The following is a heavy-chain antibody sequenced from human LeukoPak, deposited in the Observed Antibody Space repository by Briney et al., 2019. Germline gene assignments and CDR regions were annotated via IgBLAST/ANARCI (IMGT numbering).Heavy chain of an antibody. V-gene: IGHV4-59*01. D-gene: IGHD2-2*01. CDR1: GGSISSYY. CDR3: ARGVPAAIEFDY. CDR2: IYYSGST. Sequence: SETLSLTCTVFGGSISSYYWSWIRQPPGKGLEWIGYIYYSGSTNYNPSLKSRVTISVDTSKNQFSLKLSSVTAADTAVYYCARGVPAAIEFDYWGQGTLVTVSS. J-gene: IGHJ4*02.